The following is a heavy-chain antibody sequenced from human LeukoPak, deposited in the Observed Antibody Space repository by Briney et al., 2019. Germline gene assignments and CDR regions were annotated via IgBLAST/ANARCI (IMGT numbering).Heavy chain of an antibody. D-gene: IGHD3-3*01. J-gene: IGHJ4*02. V-gene: IGHV1-18*01. Sequence: ASAKVSCKASGYTFTSYGISWVRQAPGQGLEWMGWISAYNGNTNYAQKLQGRVSMATDTSTSTAYMELRSLRSDDTAVYYCARDSEQYYDFWSGYSVWGQGTLVTVSS. CDR3: ARDSEQYYDFWSGYSV. CDR1: GYTFTSYG. CDR2: ISAYNGNT.